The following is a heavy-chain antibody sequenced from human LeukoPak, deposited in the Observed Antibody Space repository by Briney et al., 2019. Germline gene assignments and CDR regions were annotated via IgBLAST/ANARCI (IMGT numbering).Heavy chain of an antibody. CDR3: AAESERWLVRS. Sequence: SETLXLTCTVSGGSISSYYWSWVRQPPGKGLEWIGYIYYSGSTNYNPSLKSRVSISIDTSKNLFSLKLNSVTAADTAVYYCAAESERWLVRSWGQGTLVTVSS. D-gene: IGHD6-19*01. V-gene: IGHV4-59*03. J-gene: IGHJ4*02. CDR2: IYYSGST. CDR1: GGSISSYY.